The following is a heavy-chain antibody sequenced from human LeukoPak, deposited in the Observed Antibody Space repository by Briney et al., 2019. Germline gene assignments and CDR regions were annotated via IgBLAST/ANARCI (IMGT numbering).Heavy chain of an antibody. V-gene: IGHV3-30-3*01. J-gene: IGHJ3*02. CDR1: GFTFSSYA. D-gene: IGHD1-26*01. CDR3: ARDPSSAYSGSYYAAFDI. CDR2: ISYDGSNK. Sequence: GRSLRLSCAASGFTFSSYAMHWVRQAPGKGLEWVAVISYDGSNKYYADSVKGRFTISRDNSKNTLYLQMSSLRAEDTAVYYCARDPSSAYSGSYYAAFDIWGQGTMVTVSS.